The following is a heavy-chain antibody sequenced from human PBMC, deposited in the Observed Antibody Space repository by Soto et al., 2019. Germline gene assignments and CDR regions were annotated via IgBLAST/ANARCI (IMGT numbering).Heavy chain of an antibody. J-gene: IGHJ6*02. CDR2: IIPIFGTA. D-gene: IGHD3-3*01. CDR3: ARGRHHYDFWSGYYIPYYYYYGMDV. CDR1: GGTFSSYA. Sequence: SVKVSCKASGGTFSSYAISWVRQAPGQGLEWMGGIIPIFGTANYAQKFQGRVTITADESTSTAYMELSSLRSEDTAVYYCARGRHHYDFWSGYYIPYYYYYGMDVWG. V-gene: IGHV1-69*13.